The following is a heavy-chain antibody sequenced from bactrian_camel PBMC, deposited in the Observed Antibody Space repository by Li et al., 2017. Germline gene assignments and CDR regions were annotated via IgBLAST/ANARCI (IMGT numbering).Heavy chain of an antibody. V-gene: IGHV3S53*01. D-gene: IGHD4*01. J-gene: IGHJ4*01. CDR3: VAAGTGTLYSHYRAFTY. CDR2: LDNDGST. Sequence: QLVESGGGSVQTGGSLRLACTASGNSYDTYCMGWFRQSPGKKREEVATLDNDGSTTYADSVKGRFTISRDNATNTVYLQMNSLKSEDTALYFCVAAGTGTLYSHYRAFTYWGQGTQVTV. CDR1: GNSYDTYC.